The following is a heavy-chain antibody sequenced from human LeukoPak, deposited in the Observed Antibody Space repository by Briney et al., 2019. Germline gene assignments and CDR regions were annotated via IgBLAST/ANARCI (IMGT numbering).Heavy chain of an antibody. Sequence: GGCLRLFCAASGFTFSSYWMSWVRQDPGKRLEWVAKIKQDGSEKYYVDSVKGRFTISRDNAKNSLYLQMNSLRAEDTAVYYCAREQYYDFRQGTYYYYYYMDVWGKGTTVTVSS. D-gene: IGHD3-3*01. CDR3: AREQYYDFRQGTYYYYYYMDV. CDR2: IKQDGSEK. J-gene: IGHJ6*03. V-gene: IGHV3-7*01. CDR1: GFTFSSYW.